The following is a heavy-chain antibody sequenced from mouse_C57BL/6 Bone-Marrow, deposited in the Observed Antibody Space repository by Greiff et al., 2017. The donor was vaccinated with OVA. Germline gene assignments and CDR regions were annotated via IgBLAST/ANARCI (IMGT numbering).Heavy chain of an antibody. CDR1: GYTFTDYN. J-gene: IGHJ2*01. CDR2: INPNNGGT. D-gene: IGHD3-2*02. Sequence: EVQLQQSGPELVKPGASVKLSCKASGYTFTDYNMHWVKQSPGKSLEWIGYINPNNGGTSYNQKFKGKATLTVNKSSSTAYMELRSLTSEDSAVYYCASPRQLRLHYWGQGTTLTVSS. V-gene: IGHV1-22*01. CDR3: ASPRQLRLHY.